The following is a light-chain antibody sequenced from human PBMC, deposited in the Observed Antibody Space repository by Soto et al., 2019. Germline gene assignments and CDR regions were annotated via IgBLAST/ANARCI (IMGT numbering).Light chain of an antibody. CDR2: GAS. J-gene: IGKJ1*01. CDR1: QSVSNSY. Sequence: EIMLTQSPGTLSLSPGERATLSCRASQSVSNSYLAWYQQKPGQAPRLLIHGASTRAGGVPDRVSGSGSGTAFTLTISRLEPEDFALYYCQQYATSPWTFGQGTKVHIK. V-gene: IGKV3-20*01. CDR3: QQYATSPWT.